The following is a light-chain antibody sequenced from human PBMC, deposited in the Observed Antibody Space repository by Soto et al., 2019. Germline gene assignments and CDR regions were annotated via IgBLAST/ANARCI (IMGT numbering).Light chain of an antibody. Sequence: QSVLTQPASVSGSPGQSITISCTGTSSDVGSYNRVSWYQQHPGKGPKLMIYEGSKRPSGVANRFTGSKSGNTASLTIFGLQDEDEADYYCCSYAGSSTHVFGTGTKLTVL. V-gene: IGLV2-23*01. CDR2: EGS. CDR1: SSDVGSYNR. J-gene: IGLJ1*01. CDR3: CSYAGSSTHV.